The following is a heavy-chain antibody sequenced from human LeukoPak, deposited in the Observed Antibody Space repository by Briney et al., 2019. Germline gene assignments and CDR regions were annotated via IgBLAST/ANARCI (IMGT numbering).Heavy chain of an antibody. J-gene: IGHJ6*03. D-gene: IGHD5/OR15-5a*01. CDR2: IYYSGTT. CDR1: GGSISSSGYY. CDR3: ARQVSDYYYYYIDV. V-gene: IGHV4-39*01. Sequence: SETLSLTCTVSGGSISSSGYYWDWVRQPPGKGLEWIGSIYYSGTTYYNPSLRSRATISVDTSKSQFSLNLRSVTAADTAVYYCARQVSDYYYYYIDVWGRGTAVTVSS.